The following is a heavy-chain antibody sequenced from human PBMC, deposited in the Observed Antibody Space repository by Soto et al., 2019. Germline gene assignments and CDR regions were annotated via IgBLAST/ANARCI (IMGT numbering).Heavy chain of an antibody. CDR1: GGTFSSYA. J-gene: IGHJ4*02. D-gene: IGHD3-10*01. Sequence: SVKVSCKASGGTFSSYAISWVRHAPGQGLEWMGGIIPIFGTANYAQKFQGRVTITADESTSTAYMELSSLRSEDTAVYYCARGGAGSYYNGPAYWGQGTLVTVSS. V-gene: IGHV1-69*13. CDR3: ARGGAGSYYNGPAY. CDR2: IIPIFGTA.